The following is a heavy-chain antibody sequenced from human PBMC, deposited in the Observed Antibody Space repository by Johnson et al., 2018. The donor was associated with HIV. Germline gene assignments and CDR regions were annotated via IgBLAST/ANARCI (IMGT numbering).Heavy chain of an antibody. CDR3: ARDRCYWDAFDI. CDR1: GFTFSDYY. J-gene: IGHJ3*02. D-gene: IGHD3-10*01. V-gene: IGHV3-11*04. CDR2: ISSSGTSV. Sequence: QVQLVESGGGLVKPGGSLRLSCAASGFTFSDYYMSWIRQTPGKGLEWVSYISSSGTSVYYADSVKGRFSISRDNAKHSLYLQMNSLRAEDTAWYYFARDRCYWDAFDIWGQGTMVTVSS.